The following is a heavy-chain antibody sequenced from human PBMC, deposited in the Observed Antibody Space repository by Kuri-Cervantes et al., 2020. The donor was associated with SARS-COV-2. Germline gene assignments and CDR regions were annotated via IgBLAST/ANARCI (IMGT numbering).Heavy chain of an antibody. CDR3: ARDGGYCTLTTCYSYWYFDL. J-gene: IGHJ2*01. V-gene: IGHV3-21*01. CDR1: GLTFRSHS. CDR2: ITSDSRYI. D-gene: IGHD2-2*01. Sequence: GGSLRLSCAASGLTFRSHSMNWVRQSPGKGLEWVASITSDSRYIYYAGSVKGRFTISRDNAKNSLYLEMNSLRAEDTAVYCCARDGGYCTLTTCYSYWYFDLWGRGTLVTVSS.